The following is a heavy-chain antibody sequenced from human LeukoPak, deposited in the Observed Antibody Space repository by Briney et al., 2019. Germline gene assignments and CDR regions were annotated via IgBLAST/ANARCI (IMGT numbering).Heavy chain of an antibody. Sequence: SETLSLTCNVSGYSISSGYYWGWIRQPPGKGLEWIGSMYHSGSTYYNPSLKSRVTISVDTSKNQFSLKLSSVTAADTAVYYCASYRYNWNYFDYWGQGTLVTVSS. J-gene: IGHJ4*02. CDR2: MYHSGST. V-gene: IGHV4-38-2*02. CDR3: ASYRYNWNYFDY. CDR1: GYSISSGYY. D-gene: IGHD1-20*01.